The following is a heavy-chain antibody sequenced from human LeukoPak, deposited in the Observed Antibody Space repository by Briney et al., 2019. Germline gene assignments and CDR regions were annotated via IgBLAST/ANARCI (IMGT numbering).Heavy chain of an antibody. V-gene: IGHV1-18*01. CDR3: AREGGPYRPLDY. Sequence: ASVKVSCKASGYTFTSYGISWVRQAPGQGLEWMGWISPFNGNTNYAQKVQGRVTMTTDTSTSTVYMELRSLRSDDTAVYYCAREGGPYRPLDYSGQGTLVTVSS. J-gene: IGHJ4*02. CDR2: ISPFNGNT. CDR1: GYTFTSYG.